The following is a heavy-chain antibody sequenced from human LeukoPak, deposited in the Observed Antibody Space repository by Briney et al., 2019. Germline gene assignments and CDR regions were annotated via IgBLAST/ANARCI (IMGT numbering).Heavy chain of an antibody. Sequence: GRSLRLSCAASGFTFSSYGMHWVRQAPGKGLEWVAVIWYDGSNKYYADSVKGRFTISRDNSKNTLYPQMNSLRAEDTAVYYCAAATYGYFFDYWGQGTLVTVSS. V-gene: IGHV3-33*08. CDR3: AAATYGYFFDY. CDR2: IWYDGSNK. J-gene: IGHJ4*02. D-gene: IGHD5-18*01. CDR1: GFTFSSYG.